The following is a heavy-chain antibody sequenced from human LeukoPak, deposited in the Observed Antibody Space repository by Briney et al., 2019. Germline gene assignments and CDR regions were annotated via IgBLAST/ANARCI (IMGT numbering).Heavy chain of an antibody. D-gene: IGHD5-18*01. V-gene: IGHV3-21*01. CDR3: AREGGLQLWGFGY. J-gene: IGHJ4*02. Sequence: GGSLRLSCAASGFTFDDYAMHWVRQAPGKGLEWVSSISSSSSYIYYADSVKGRFTISRDNAKNSLYLQMNSLRAEDTAVYYCAREGGLQLWGFGYWGQGTLVTVSS. CDR1: GFTFDDYA. CDR2: ISSSSSYI.